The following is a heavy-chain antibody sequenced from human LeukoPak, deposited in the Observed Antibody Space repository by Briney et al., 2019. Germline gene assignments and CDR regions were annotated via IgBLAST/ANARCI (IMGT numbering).Heavy chain of an antibody. V-gene: IGHV4-38-2*02. Sequence: SETLSLTCTVSGYSISSGYYWGWIRQPPGKGLEWIGSIYHSGSTYYNPSLKSRVTISVDTSKSQFSLKLSSVTAADTAVYHCARLAYCGGDCYRFDYWGQGTLVTVSS. CDR2: IYHSGST. J-gene: IGHJ4*02. CDR3: ARLAYCGGDCYRFDY. CDR1: GYSISSGYY. D-gene: IGHD2-21*02.